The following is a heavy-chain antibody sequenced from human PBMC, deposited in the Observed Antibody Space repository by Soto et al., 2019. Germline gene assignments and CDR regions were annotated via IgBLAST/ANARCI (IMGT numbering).Heavy chain of an antibody. CDR3: AKLRRGATGTEGFHP. Sequence: ELQLLESGGGLAQQGESLTLSCAASEDSFANSAMTLVRQAPGKGLAWVSTTTHTGGTTHYADAVKGRFTVPRDNFRNTLYLPLNSLRAEDTAVYYCAKLRRGATGTEGFHPWGQGTLVTVSS. D-gene: IGHD1-7*01. J-gene: IGHJ5*02. CDR1: EDSFANSA. CDR2: TTHTGGTT. V-gene: IGHV3-23*01.